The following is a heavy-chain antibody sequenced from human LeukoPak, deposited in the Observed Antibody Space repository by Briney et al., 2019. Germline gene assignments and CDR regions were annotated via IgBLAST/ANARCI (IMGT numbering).Heavy chain of an antibody. Sequence: GGFLRLSCAASGFTFSSYSMNWVRQAPGNGLEWVSSISSSNSYIDYADPVKGRFTTSTYNAKNSLYLQMSSLRAEETAVYYCARDGRHGSRFHDYMDVWGKGTTVTVSS. J-gene: IGHJ6*03. CDR3: ARDGRHGSRFHDYMDV. CDR2: ISSSNSYI. CDR1: GFTFSSYS. V-gene: IGHV3-21*01. D-gene: IGHD3-16*01.